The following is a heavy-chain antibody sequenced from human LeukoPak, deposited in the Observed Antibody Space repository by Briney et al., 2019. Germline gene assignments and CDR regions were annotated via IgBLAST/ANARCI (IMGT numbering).Heavy chain of an antibody. Sequence: GPSLRLSCAASGFTFSSYWMSCVRQDGGKGRGWVTKIKQDGTGKDYVDSVKGRFTISRDNAKNSLYLQMNSLRAEDTAVYYCARVDLTIFGVVMYYYYYMDVWGKGTTVTVSS. J-gene: IGHJ6*03. V-gene: IGHV3-7*01. D-gene: IGHD3-3*01. CDR1: GFTFSSYW. CDR2: IKQDGTGK. CDR3: ARVDLTIFGVVMYYYYYMDV.